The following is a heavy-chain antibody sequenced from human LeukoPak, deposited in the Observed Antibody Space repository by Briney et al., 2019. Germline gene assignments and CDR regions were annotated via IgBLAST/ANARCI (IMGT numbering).Heavy chain of an antibody. CDR2: IHTDGTAT. J-gene: IGHJ3*02. CDR3: ARGPYYQDIIGHPDI. CDR1: GLSFISYW. Sequence: GGSLRLSCAAFGLSFISYWMHWGHQPPGKGLVGASQIHTDGTATNHADSVKGRFTISRDNAKTTVYLQMNSLRADDTAVYYCARGPYYQDIIGHPDIWGHGTMVAVSS. D-gene: IGHD3-22*01. V-gene: IGHV3-74*01.